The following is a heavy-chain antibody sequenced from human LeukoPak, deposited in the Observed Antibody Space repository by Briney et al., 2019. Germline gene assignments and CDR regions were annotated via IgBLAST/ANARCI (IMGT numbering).Heavy chain of an antibody. J-gene: IGHJ6*03. V-gene: IGHV4-61*02. CDR3: ARRMSGYSYVYPHRYYYYYMDV. Sequence: SETLSLTCIISDDSISSSTYYWGWIRQPAGKGLEWIGRIYTSGSTNYNPSLKSRVTMSVDTSKNQFSLKLSSVAAADTAVYYCARRMSGYSYVYPHRYYYYYMDVWGKGTTVTISS. CDR1: DDSISSSTYY. CDR2: IYTSGST. D-gene: IGHD5-18*01.